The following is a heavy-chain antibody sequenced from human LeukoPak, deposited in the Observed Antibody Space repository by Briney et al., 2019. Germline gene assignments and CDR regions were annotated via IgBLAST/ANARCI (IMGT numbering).Heavy chain of an antibody. V-gene: IGHV3-30-3*01. Sequence: GGSLRLSCAASGFTFSSYAMHWVRQAPDKGLEWVAVISHDGSNKYYADSVKGRFSISRDNSKNTLYLQMNSLRVEDTAVYYCARGRPHGNDYWGQGTLVTVSS. CDR1: GFTFSSYA. D-gene: IGHD4-23*01. CDR3: ARGRPHGNDY. CDR2: ISHDGSNK. J-gene: IGHJ4*02.